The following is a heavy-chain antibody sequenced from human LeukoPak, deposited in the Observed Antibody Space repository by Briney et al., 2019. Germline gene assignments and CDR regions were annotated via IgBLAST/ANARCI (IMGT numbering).Heavy chain of an antibody. V-gene: IGHV3-7*03. CDR3: ARGLGYNIY. Sequence: GGSLRLSCAASGFTFSDYYMSWVRQAPGEGLDWVAAIKPDGSEQYYVDSVKGRFTISRDNAKSSVYLQMNRLRAEDTAVYYCARGLGYNIYWGQGTLVTVSS. CDR1: GFTFSDYY. J-gene: IGHJ4*02. CDR2: IKPDGSEQ. D-gene: IGHD1-14*01.